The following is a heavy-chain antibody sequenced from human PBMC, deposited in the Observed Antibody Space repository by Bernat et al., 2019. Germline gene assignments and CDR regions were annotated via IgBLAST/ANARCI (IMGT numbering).Heavy chain of an antibody. CDR3: AIEHPTGSVTYGMDV. CDR2: INRVNGNS. V-gene: IGHV1-3*04. CDR1: GYSFTTYA. J-gene: IGHJ6*04. D-gene: IGHD4-17*01. Sequence: QVQLLQSETEVKKPGASVKVSCKASGYSFTTYAIHWVRQAPGQGLEWMGWINRVNGNSEYSQKFQARLTIYRDTSASTAYMELSNLTSEDAAVYFCAIEHPTGSVTYGMDVWGKGTTVSVSS.